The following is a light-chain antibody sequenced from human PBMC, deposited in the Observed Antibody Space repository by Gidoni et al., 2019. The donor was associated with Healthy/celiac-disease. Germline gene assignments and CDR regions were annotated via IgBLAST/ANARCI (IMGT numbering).Light chain of an antibody. CDR1: QSVSSY. CDR3: QQRSNWPIT. Sequence: EIVLTQSPATLSLSPGERATLSCRASQSVSSYLAWYKQKPGQAPRLLIYDASNRATGIPARFSGSGSGTDFTLTISSLEPEDFAVYYCQQRSNWPITFXPXTKVDIK. CDR2: DAS. J-gene: IGKJ3*01. V-gene: IGKV3-11*01.